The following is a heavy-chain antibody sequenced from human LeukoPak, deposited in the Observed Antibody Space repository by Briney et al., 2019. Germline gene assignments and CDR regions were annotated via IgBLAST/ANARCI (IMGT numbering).Heavy chain of an antibody. D-gene: IGHD3-10*01. J-gene: IGHJ4*02. Sequence: PGGSLRLSCAVSGFTVSSNYMSWVRQAPGKGLEWVSVIYSGGSTYYADSVKGRFTISRDNSKKIVNLQMNSLRTEDTAMYYCAKGGHYFYGSLATHENDDWGQGTLVTVSS. CDR2: IYSGGST. V-gene: IGHV3-53*05. CDR3: AKGGHYFYGSLATHENDD. CDR1: GFTVSSNY.